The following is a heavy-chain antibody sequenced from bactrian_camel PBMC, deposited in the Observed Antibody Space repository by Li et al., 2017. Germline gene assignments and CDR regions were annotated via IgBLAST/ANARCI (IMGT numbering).Heavy chain of an antibody. D-gene: IGHD1*01. Sequence: HVQLVESGGGSVQAGGSLRLSCTLSGYIDSKNCMAWFRQAPGKEREGVAFLYIGSGSTTYADSVKGRFTISQDNAKNTLYLQMNSLSPEDTAMYYCAARTTWVFTDAACRDENDYNSWGQGTQVTVS. CDR1: GYIDSKNC. J-gene: IGHJ4*01. V-gene: IGHV3S54*01. CDR2: LYIGSGST. CDR3: AARTTWVFTDAACRDENDYNS.